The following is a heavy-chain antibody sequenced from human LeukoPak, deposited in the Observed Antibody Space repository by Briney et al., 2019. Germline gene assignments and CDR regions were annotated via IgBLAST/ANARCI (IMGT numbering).Heavy chain of an antibody. J-gene: IGHJ5*02. CDR3: ARGRVVVVPAAIFSGWFDP. CDR2: INHSGST. D-gene: IGHD2-2*02. CDR1: GGSISSSSYY. V-gene: IGHV4-39*02. Sequence: PSETLSLTCTVSGGSISSSSYYWGWIRQPPGKGLEWIGEINHSGSTNYNPSLKSRVTISVDTSKNHFSLKLSSVTAADTAVYYCARGRVVVVPAAIFSGWFDPWGQGTLVTVSS.